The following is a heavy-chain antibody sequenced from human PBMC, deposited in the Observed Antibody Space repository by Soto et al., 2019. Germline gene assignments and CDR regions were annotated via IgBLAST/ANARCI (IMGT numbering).Heavy chain of an antibody. D-gene: IGHD3-3*02. CDR1: GFTFRNYG. CDR3: AKDSISFNGIYDALDI. V-gene: IGHV3-23*01. CDR2: LGGGDDI. Sequence: VQLLESGGGWVQPGGSLRLSCEASGFTFRNYGMSWVRQAPGEGPEWVSTLGGGDDIFYADSVKGRFTVSRDNSKNTMYLQMDNLRVEDTAIYFCAKDSISFNGIYDALDIWGQGTVVTVSS. J-gene: IGHJ3*02.